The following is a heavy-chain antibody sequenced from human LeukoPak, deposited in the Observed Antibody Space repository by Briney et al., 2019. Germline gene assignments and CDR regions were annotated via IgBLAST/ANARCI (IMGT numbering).Heavy chain of an antibody. V-gene: IGHV1-69*05. CDR1: GGTFSSYA. Sequence: SVKVSCEASGGTFSSYAISWVRQAPGQGLEWMGGIIPIFGTANYAQKFQGRVTITTDESTSTAYMELSSLRSEDTAVYYCARSPCSSTSCPKKNWFDPWGQGTLVTVSS. CDR2: IIPIFGTA. J-gene: IGHJ5*02. CDR3: ARSPCSSTSCPKKNWFDP. D-gene: IGHD2-2*01.